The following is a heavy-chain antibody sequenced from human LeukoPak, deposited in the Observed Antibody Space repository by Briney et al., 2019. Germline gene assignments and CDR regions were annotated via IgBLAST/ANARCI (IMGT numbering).Heavy chain of an antibody. V-gene: IGHV1-69*05. D-gene: IGHD3-3*01. Sequence: SVKVPFKASGCTFTSCAVSWVRQAPGHPVQWLERIIPIFRTANYEQKFQRKVRITTDESTSTAYMELSSLRSEDTAVYYCARTYYDFWSGYYTNWFDRWGQGTLVTVSS. CDR1: GCTFTSCA. CDR3: ARTYYDFWSGYYTNWFDR. J-gene: IGHJ5*02. CDR2: IIPIFRTA.